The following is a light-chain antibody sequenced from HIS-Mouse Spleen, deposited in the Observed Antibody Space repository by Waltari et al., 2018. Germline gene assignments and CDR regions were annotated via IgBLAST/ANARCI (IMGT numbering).Light chain of an antibody. Sequence: SYELTQPPSVSVSPGQTARITCPGAALPTKYAYWYQQKSGQAPVLVIYEDSKRPSGIPERFSGSSSGTMATLTISGAQVEDEADYYCYSTDSSGNHRVFGGGTKLTVL. J-gene: IGLJ2*01. CDR3: YSTDSSGNHRV. CDR1: ALPTKY. V-gene: IGLV3-10*01. CDR2: EDS.